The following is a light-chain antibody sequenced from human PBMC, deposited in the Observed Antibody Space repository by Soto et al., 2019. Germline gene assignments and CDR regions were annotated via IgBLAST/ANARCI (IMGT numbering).Light chain of an antibody. J-gene: IGKJ4*01. CDR1: QAISNY. V-gene: IGKV1-27*01. Sequence: DIQMTQSPSSLSASVGDRVTITCRSSQAISNYLAWYQQKPGKVPKLLIYASSTLQSGVPSRFSGGRSGIDFTLSISSLQPEDVATYSCQNYNNAPHTFGGGTKVEIK. CDR2: ASS. CDR3: QNYNNAPHT.